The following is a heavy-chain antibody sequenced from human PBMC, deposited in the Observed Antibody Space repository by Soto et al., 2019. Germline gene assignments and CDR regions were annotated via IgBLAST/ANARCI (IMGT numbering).Heavy chain of an antibody. D-gene: IGHD5-12*01. CDR2: MNPNSGNT. CDR1: GYTLTSYD. CDR3: ARVIGGHGVLDP. V-gene: IGHV1-8*01. J-gene: IGHJ5*02. Sequence: QVQLVQSGAEVKKPGASVKVSCKASGYTLTSYDINWVRQATGQGLEWMGWMNPNSGNTGYAQKFQDRVTMTRNHSRSTAYMELSSLRSEDTAVYYCARVIGGHGVLDPWGQGTLVTVSS.